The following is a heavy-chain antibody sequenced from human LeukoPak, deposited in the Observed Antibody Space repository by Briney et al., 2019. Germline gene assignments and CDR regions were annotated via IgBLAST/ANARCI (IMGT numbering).Heavy chain of an antibody. Sequence: ASVKVSCKASGFRFTGYYMHWVRQAPGQGLEWMGIINPSGGSTSYAQKFQGRVTTTRDMSTSTVYMELSSLRSEDTAVYYCARAGARSSSWYNWFDPWGQGTLVTVSS. J-gene: IGHJ5*02. V-gene: IGHV1-46*01. CDR3: ARAGARSSSWYNWFDP. CDR2: INPSGGST. CDR1: GFRFTGYY. D-gene: IGHD6-13*01.